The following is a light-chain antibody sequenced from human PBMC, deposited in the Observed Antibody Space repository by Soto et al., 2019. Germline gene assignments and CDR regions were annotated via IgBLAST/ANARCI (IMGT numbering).Light chain of an antibody. V-gene: IGKV3-11*01. J-gene: IGKJ4*01. CDR2: DAS. CDR3: QQYNNWPLT. Sequence: EIVLTQSPYTLSLTPGERATLCCRARQSVSSYLAWYQQKPGQAPRLLIYDASNRATGIPARFSGSGSGTEFTLTISSLQSEDFAVYYCQQYNNWPLTFGGGTKVDIK. CDR1: QSVSSY.